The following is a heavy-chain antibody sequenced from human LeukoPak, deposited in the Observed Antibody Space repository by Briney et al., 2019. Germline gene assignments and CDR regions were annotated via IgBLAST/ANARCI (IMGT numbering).Heavy chain of an antibody. Sequence: GESLKISCKGSGYSFTSYWIGWVRQMPGKGLEWTGIIYPGDSDTRYSPSFQGQVTISADKSISTAYLQWSSLKASDTAMYYCARRGYYYGSGSYTYYFDYWGQGTLVTVSS. D-gene: IGHD3-10*01. CDR3: ARRGYYYGSGSYTYYFDY. J-gene: IGHJ4*02. CDR2: IYPGDSDT. V-gene: IGHV5-51*01. CDR1: GYSFTSYW.